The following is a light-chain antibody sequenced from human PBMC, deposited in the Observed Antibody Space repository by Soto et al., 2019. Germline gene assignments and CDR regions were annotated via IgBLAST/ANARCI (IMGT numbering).Light chain of an antibody. J-gene: IGLJ2*01. V-gene: IGLV1-36*01. CDR2: YND. CDR3: AAWDDSLNCVV. CDR1: TSNIGNNG. Sequence: QSVLTQPPSVSEAPRQTVVISCSGSTSNIGNNGVSWYQQLPGKAPKVVIYYNDLLPSGVSDRCSGSKSGTSASLAISGLQSDDEADYYCAAWDDSLNCVVFGGGTKLTVL.